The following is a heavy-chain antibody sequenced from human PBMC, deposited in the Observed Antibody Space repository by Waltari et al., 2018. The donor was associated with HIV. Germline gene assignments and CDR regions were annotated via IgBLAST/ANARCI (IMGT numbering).Heavy chain of an antibody. CDR3: ARHALRVGAAYWSFDL. V-gene: IGHV4-39*01. Sequence: QLQLQESGPGLVKPSGTLSLTCTVSGDSISNSNYFWGWVRQPPGKGLDRVGRSYYSGSTYYNPSLKRRGSISVDTDKNQFSLKVNSVTAAYTAVYYCARHALRVGAAYWSFDLWGRGTLVTVSS. D-gene: IGHD1-26*01. CDR1: GDSISNSNYF. CDR2: SYYSGST. J-gene: IGHJ2*01.